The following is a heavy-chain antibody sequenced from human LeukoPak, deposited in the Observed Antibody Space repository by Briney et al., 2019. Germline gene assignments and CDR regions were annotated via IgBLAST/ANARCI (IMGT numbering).Heavy chain of an antibody. V-gene: IGHV4-34*01. J-gene: IGHJ4*02. CDR3: ARKSLTMIVVVSEYYFDY. CDR2: INHSGST. D-gene: IGHD3-22*01. CDR1: GGSFSGYY. Sequence: SETLSLTCAVYGGSFSGYYWSWIRQPPGKGLEWTGEINHSGSTNHNPSLKSRVTISVDTSKNQFSLKLSSVTAADTAVYYCARKSLTMIVVVSEYYFDYWGQGTLVTVSS.